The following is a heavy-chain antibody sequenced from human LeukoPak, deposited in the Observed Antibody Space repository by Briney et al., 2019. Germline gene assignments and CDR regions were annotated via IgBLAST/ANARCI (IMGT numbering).Heavy chain of an antibody. CDR2: INSDGSAT. CDR1: GFTFSRYW. D-gene: IGHD4/OR15-4a*01. V-gene: IGHV3-74*03. CDR3: ERDYGA. Sequence: GGSLRLSCAASGFTFSRYWMHWVRQATGKGLVWVSRINSDGSATTYADFVKGRFTISRDNAKNTLYLQKNSLRVDDTAMYYCERDYGAWGQGTLVTVSP. J-gene: IGHJ5*02.